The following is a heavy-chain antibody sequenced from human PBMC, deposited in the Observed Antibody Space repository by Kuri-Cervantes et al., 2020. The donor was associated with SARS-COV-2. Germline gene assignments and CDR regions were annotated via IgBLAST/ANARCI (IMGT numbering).Heavy chain of an antibody. J-gene: IGHJ6*03. CDR1: GCSFTRYW. V-gene: IGHV5-51*01. Sequence: GTLKISVQGSGCSFTRYWIGLGRQMPRKGLVLMGIIYPGESHTRYSPFCQGQVTISANKSISTAYRQCSSLKDSDTAMYYCAIRVRMDYYYYMDVWDKGTAVTVSS. CDR2: IYPGESHT. CDR3: AIRVRMDYYYYMDV. D-gene: IGHD2-15*01.